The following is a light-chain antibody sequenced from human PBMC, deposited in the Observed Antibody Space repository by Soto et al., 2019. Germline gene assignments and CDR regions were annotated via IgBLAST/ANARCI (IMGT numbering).Light chain of an antibody. Sequence: DIHMTQSPSTLSASVGDRVTIPCRASQSIADWLAWHQQKPGKAPKLLIYKASTLESGVPSRFSGSGSGTEFTLTISSLQPDDFATYSCQQYVAYPLTFGGGTKVDIK. CDR1: QSIADW. V-gene: IGKV1-5*03. J-gene: IGKJ4*01. CDR2: KAS. CDR3: QQYVAYPLT.